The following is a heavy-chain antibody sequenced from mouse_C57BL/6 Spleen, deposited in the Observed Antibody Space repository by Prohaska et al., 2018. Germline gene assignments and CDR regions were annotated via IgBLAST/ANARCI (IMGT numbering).Heavy chain of an antibody. J-gene: IGHJ4*01. CDR2: INPNNGGT. CDR3: ARSPYDYSYYYAMDY. Sequence: HGKSLEWIGDINPNNGGTSYNQKFKGKATLTVDKSSSTAYMELRSLTSEDSAVYYCARSPYDYSYYYAMDYWGQGTTVTVSS. D-gene: IGHD2-4*01. V-gene: IGHV1-26*01.